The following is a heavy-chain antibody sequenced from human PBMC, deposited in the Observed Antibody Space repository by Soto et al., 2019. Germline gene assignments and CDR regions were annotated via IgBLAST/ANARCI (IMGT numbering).Heavy chain of an antibody. J-gene: IGHJ5*02. CDR3: ARLVVVAPVDNA. D-gene: IGHD2-15*01. CDR2: IFYTGTT. CDR1: CGSINYNSYY. V-gene: IGHV4-39*02. Sequence: PSETLSLTCSVSCGSINYNSYYWGWIRQPPGKGLEWVGGIFYTGTTYYSPSLKDRVTISVDTSKNSFSLNLTSVTAADTAVYFCARLVVVAPVDNAWGQGTLVTDSS.